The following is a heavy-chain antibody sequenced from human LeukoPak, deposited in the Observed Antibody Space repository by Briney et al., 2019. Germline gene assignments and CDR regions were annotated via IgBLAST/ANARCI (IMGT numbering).Heavy chain of an antibody. Sequence: GGSLRLSCAASGFTFSTYSMNWVRQAPGKGLEWVSSITSSRIYIYYADSVKGRFTISRDNAKNSLYLQMNSLRAEDTAVYYCARDGSRGNLVTAPDFWGQGTLVTVST. J-gene: IGHJ4*02. CDR2: ITSSRIYI. CDR3: ARDGSRGNLVTAPDF. CDR1: GFTFSTYS. D-gene: IGHD2-21*02. V-gene: IGHV3-21*01.